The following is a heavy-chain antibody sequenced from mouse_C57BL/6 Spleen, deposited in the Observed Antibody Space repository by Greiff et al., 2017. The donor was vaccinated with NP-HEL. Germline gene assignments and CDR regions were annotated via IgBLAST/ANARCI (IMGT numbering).Heavy chain of an antibody. CDR2: ISSGGDYI. Sequence: EVQGVESGEGLVKPGGSLKLSCAASGFTFSSYAMSWVRPTPEKRLEWVAYISSGGDYIYYADTVKGRFTISRDNARNTLYLQMSSLKSEDTAMYYCTRDVGDWYFDVWGTGTTVTVSS. J-gene: IGHJ1*03. CDR1: GFTFSSYA. CDR3: TRDVGDWYFDV. V-gene: IGHV5-9-1*02.